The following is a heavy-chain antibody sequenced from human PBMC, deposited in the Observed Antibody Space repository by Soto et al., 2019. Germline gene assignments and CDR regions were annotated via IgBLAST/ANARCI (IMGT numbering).Heavy chain of an antibody. CDR2: ISAAGDP. CDR1: GFTFRNYD. CDR3: ARTDRVFYGLEV. Sequence: EVQLVESGGGLVQPGGSLRLSCEASGFTFRNYDMHWVRQGTGKGLERVSGISAAGDPDYADSVEGRFTLSRENAQNSFFLQMNSLRVGDAAVYYCARTDRVFYGLEVWGQGTTVIVSS. J-gene: IGHJ6*02. V-gene: IGHV3-13*05.